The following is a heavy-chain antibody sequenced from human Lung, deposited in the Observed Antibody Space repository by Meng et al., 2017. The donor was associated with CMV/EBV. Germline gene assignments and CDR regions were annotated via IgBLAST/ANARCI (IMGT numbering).Heavy chain of an antibody. J-gene: IGHJ4*02. CDR3: AKDDKPTKYIVVVPAAVDY. V-gene: IGHV3-23*01. CDR1: GFTFSAFS. CDR2: ISGSGGST. D-gene: IGHD2-2*01. Sequence: GESLKISCTTSGFTFSAFSMNWVRQAPGKGLEWVSAISGSGGSTYYADSVKGRFTISRDNSKNTLYLQMNSLRAEDTAVYYCAKDDKPTKYIVVVPAAVDYWGQGTLVTVSS.